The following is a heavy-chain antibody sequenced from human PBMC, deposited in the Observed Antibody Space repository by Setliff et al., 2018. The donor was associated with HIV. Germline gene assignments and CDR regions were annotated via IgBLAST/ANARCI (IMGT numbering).Heavy chain of an antibody. Sequence: EASVKVSCKASGYTFTSYDINWVRQATGQGLEWMGWMNPNSGNTGYAQKFQGRVTITRNTFISTAYMELSSLRSEDTAVYYCARGLGSGSYYNYYYYYMDVWGKGTTVTVSS. CDR2: MNPNSGNT. J-gene: IGHJ6*03. CDR1: GYTFTSYD. CDR3: ARGLGSGSYYNYYYYYMDV. D-gene: IGHD3-10*01. V-gene: IGHV1-8*03.